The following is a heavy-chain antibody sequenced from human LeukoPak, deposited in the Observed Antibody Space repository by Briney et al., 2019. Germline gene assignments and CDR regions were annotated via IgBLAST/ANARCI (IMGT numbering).Heavy chain of an antibody. J-gene: IGHJ5*02. Sequence: GASVKVSCKASGGTFSIYAISWVRQAPGQGLEWMGGITPIFGTANYAQKFQGRVTITADESTSTAYMELSSLRSEDTAVYYCAREGAAAEDVNWFDPWGQGTLVTVSS. D-gene: IGHD6-25*01. CDR2: ITPIFGTA. CDR3: AREGAAAEDVNWFDP. CDR1: GGTFSIYA. V-gene: IGHV1-69*13.